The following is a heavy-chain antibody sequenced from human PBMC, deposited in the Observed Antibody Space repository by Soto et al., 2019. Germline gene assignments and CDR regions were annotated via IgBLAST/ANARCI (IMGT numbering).Heavy chain of an antibody. Sequence: QMQLVQSGAEVKKPGSSVKVSCKASGGTLTNFINYPINWVRQAPGQGLAWMGGIVPNIGTVNYAQKFQGRVTITADKSTGTAYMELSSLRSEDTALYYCARRDTGGFVRYCDNWGQGALGTVSS. CDR3: ARRDTGGFVRYCDN. CDR1: GGTLTNFINYP. CDR2: IVPNIGTV. D-gene: IGHD2-8*02. J-gene: IGHJ4*02. V-gene: IGHV1-69*06.